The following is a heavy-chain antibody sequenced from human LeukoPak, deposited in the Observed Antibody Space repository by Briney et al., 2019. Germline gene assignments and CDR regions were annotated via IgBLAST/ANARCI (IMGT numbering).Heavy chain of an antibody. CDR1: GFTFSDYY. Sequence: GGSLRLSCAASGFTFSDYYMSWIRPAPGKGLEWVSYISSSGSTIYYADSVRGRFTISRDNAKNSLYLQMNSLRAEDTAVYYCARVRIAVAGYYFDYWGQGTLVTVSS. CDR2: ISSSGSTI. CDR3: ARVRIAVAGYYFDY. J-gene: IGHJ4*02. V-gene: IGHV3-11*01. D-gene: IGHD6-19*01.